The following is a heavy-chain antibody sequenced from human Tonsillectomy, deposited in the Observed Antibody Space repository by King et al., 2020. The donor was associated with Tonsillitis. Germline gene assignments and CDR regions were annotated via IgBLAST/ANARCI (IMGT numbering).Heavy chain of an antibody. CDR2: XXXXXXXX. V-gene: IGHV3-30*02. CDR1: GFTFSTYG. J-gene: IGHJ4*02. CDR3: AGGYSYGRKIDY. D-gene: IGHD5-18*01. Sequence: VQLVESGGGVVQPGGSLRLSCAASGFTFSTYGMHWVXQAPGKGXXGXXXXXXXXXXXYYXESVRXRFTISRDXSKNTLYLQMXSLRAEDTAVYYCAGGYSYGRKIDYWGQGTLVTVSS.